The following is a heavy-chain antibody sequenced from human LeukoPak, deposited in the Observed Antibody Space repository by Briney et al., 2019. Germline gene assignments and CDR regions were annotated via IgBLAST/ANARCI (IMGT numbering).Heavy chain of an antibody. CDR3: ARLPKYSRPLDH. J-gene: IGHJ4*02. D-gene: IGHD6-6*01. V-gene: IGHV1-8*02. Sequence: ASVKVSCKASGYTFSSYDINWVRQATGQGLEWMGWMNPNSGNTAYAQKFQGRVTMPRDTAINTANMERSSLRSEDTAVYYCARLPKYSRPLDHGGQGTLVTVSS. CDR2: MNPNSGNT. CDR1: GYTFSSYD.